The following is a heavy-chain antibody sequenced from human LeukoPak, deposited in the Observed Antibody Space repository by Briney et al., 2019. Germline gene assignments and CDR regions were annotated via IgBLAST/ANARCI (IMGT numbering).Heavy chain of an antibody. V-gene: IGHV3-23*01. Sequence: PGGSLRLSCAASGFTFNSYAMTWVRQAPGKGLEWVSGISGSGGSTYYADSVKGRFTISRDNSKNTLYLQMNSLRAEDTAVYYCAKAELLDPFDYWGQGTLVTVSS. CDR3: AKAELLDPFDY. D-gene: IGHD1-26*01. J-gene: IGHJ4*02. CDR1: GFTFNSYA. CDR2: ISGSGGST.